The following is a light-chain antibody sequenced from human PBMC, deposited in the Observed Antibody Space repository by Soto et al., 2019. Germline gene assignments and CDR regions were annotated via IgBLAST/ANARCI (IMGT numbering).Light chain of an antibody. CDR2: GAS. V-gene: IGKV3-15*01. CDR1: QSVSSN. J-gene: IGKJ1*01. Sequence: DIVLTQSPGTLSLSPGEGATLSCRASQSVSSNLAWYQQKPGQAPRLLIYGASTRATGIPARFSGSGSGTEFTLTISSLQSEDFAVYYCQQYNNWPGTFGQGTKV. CDR3: QQYNNWPGT.